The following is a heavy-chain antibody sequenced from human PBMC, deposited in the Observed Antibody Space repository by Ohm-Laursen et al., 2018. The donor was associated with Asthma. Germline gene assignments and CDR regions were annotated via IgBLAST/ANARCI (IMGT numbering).Heavy chain of an antibody. CDR1: GFTFSIYA. V-gene: IGHV3-30*04. CDR2: ISSAETYK. D-gene: IGHD2-21*02. J-gene: IGHJ3*02. CDR3: ARRDFSGGDTNAAFDI. Sequence: SLRLSCTASGFTFSIYALRWVRQAPGKGLEWVAIISSAETYKNYANSVKGRFTISKDNSKNTLFLQMNSLRPDDTAVYYCARRDFSGGDTNAAFDIWGQGTMVAVSS.